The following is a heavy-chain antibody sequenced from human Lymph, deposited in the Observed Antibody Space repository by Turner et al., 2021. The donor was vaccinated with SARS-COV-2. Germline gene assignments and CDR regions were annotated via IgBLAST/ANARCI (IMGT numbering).Heavy chain of an antibody. CDR3: ARVVVLQRTYFDY. J-gene: IGHJ4*02. V-gene: IGHV4-30-4*01. D-gene: IGHD2-8*01. CDR1: GGPSRRGDYY. Sequence: QVQLPEAGPGLVKPLQTLFPTCTFPGGPSRRGDYYWGWIRQPPGQGLEWNGYIYDSGSNFNNPSLKSRVTISVDKSKNQFTLKLSSVTAADTDVYYCARVVVLQRTYFDYWGQGTLVTVSS. CDR2: IYDSGSN.